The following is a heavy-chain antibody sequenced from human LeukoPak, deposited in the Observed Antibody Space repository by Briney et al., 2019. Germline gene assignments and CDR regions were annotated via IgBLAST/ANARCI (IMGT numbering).Heavy chain of an antibody. Sequence: SVKVSCKASGGTFSSYTISWVRQAPGQGLEWMGGIIPIFGTANYAQKFQGRVTITADESTSTAYMELSSLRSEDTAVYYCARGNDGLGSPSYYFYYMDVWGKGTTVTISS. CDR2: IIPIFGTA. CDR1: GGTFSSYT. J-gene: IGHJ6*03. V-gene: IGHV1-69*13. CDR3: ARGNDGLGSPSYYFYYMDV. D-gene: IGHD3-10*01.